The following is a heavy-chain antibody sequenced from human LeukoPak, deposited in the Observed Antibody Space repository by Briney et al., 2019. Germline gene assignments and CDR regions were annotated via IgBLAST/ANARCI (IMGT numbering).Heavy chain of an antibody. CDR1: GGSISSYY. V-gene: IGHV4-59*12. Sequence: SETLSLTCTVSGGSISSYYWSWIRQPPGKGLEWIGYIYYSGSTNYNPSLKSRVTISVDTSKNQFSLKLSSVTAADTAVYYCARSSIAARTTFFDIWGQGTMVTVSS. D-gene: IGHD6-6*01. CDR3: ARSSIAARTTFFDI. J-gene: IGHJ3*02. CDR2: IYYSGST.